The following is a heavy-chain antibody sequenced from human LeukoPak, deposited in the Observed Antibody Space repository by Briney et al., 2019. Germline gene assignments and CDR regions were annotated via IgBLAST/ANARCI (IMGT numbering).Heavy chain of an antibody. CDR1: GYTFTTHD. J-gene: IGHJ4*02. CDR2: ISAYNGYT. V-gene: IGHV1-18*01. Sequence: ASVKVSCKTSGYTFTTHDINWVRQAPGQGLEWMGRISAYNGYTNYGRRFRGRVTMTTDTSTNTAYMELRSLRSDDTAVYYCARVGTGTRSFDSWGQGTLATVSS. D-gene: IGHD1/OR15-1a*01. CDR3: ARVGTGTRSFDS.